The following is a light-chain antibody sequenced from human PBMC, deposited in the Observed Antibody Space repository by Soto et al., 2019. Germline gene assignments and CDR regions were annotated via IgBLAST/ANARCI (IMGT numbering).Light chain of an antibody. CDR1: QSVSSY. V-gene: IGKV3-11*01. CDR2: DAS. J-gene: IGKJ1*01. Sequence: EIVLTQSPATLSLSPGERATLSCRASQSVSSYLAWYQQKPGQAPRLLIYDASNSATGIPARFSGSASGTDFTLTISSLEPEDFAVYYCQQRSNWPPWTFGQGTKVEIK. CDR3: QQRSNWPPWT.